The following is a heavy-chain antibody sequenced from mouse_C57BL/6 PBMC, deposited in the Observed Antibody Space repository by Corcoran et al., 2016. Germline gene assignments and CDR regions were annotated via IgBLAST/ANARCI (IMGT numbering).Heavy chain of an antibody. CDR2: IYPGSGNT. D-gene: IGHD2-5*01. CDR3: AREAYYSNPWLAY. V-gene: IGHV1-66*01. J-gene: IGHJ3*01. CDR1: GYSFTSYY. Sequence: QVQLQQSGPELVKPGASVKISCKASGYSFTSYYIHWVKQRPGQGLEWIGWIYPGSGNTKYNEKFKGKATLTADTSSSTAYMQLSSLTSEDSAVYYCAREAYYSNPWLAYWGQGTLVTVSA.